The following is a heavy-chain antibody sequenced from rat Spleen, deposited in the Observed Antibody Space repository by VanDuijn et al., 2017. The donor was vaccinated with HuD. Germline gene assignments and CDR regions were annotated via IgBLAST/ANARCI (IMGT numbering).Heavy chain of an antibody. J-gene: IGHJ4*01. Sequence: EVQLQESGPGLVKPSQSLSLTCSVTGYSITSSYRWNWIRKFPGNKLEWMGYINSAGSTNYNPSLKSRISITRDTSKNQFFLQVNSVTTEDTATYYCARSQPLMDAWGQGASVTVSS. CDR3: ARSQPLMDA. V-gene: IGHV3-3*01. CDR1: GYSITSSYR. CDR2: INSAGST. D-gene: IGHD3-4*01.